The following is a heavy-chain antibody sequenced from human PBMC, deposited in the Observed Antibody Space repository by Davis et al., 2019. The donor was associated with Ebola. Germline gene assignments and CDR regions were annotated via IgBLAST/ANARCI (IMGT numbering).Heavy chain of an antibody. D-gene: IGHD3-22*01. J-gene: IGHJ5*02. Sequence: GESLKISCAASGFTFSSYSMNWVRQAPGKGLEWVSSISSSSSYIYYADSVKGRFTISRDNAKNSLYLQMNSLRAEDTAVYYCARDYYDSSGYGAWFDPWGQGTLVTVSS. V-gene: IGHV3-21*01. CDR2: ISSSSSYI. CDR3: ARDYYDSSGYGAWFDP. CDR1: GFTFSSYS.